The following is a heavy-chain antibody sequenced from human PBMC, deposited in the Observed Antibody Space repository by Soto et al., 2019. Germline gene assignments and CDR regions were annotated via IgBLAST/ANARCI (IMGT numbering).Heavy chain of an antibody. J-gene: IGHJ6*02. CDR1: GLIFSDYH. CDR3: AMLGGWSGGSNDMGV. CDR2: IRRKANSYTT. Sequence: EVQLVESGGGLVQPGGSLRLSCAASGLIFSDYHMDWVRQAPGKGLEWVGRIRRKANSYTTEYAASVKGRFTISRDDSMNSLYLQMNSLKTEDTAVYYCAMLGGWSGGSNDMGVGGQGTTVTVSS. V-gene: IGHV3-72*01. D-gene: IGHD6-19*01.